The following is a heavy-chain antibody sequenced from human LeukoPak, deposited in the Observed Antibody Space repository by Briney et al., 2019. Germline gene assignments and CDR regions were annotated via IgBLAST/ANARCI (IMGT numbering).Heavy chain of an antibody. J-gene: IGHJ4*02. CDR1: GFAFSGHG. CDR3: ARGAAVALEL. Sequence: GRSLRLSCAASGFAFSGHGMHWVRQAPGKGLEYVAFIRFDGTTEYYTDSVKGRFTMSRDKSKNTLYLQMNSLRGEDTAVYYCARGAAVALELWGQGTLVTVSS. D-gene: IGHD6-19*01. CDR2: IRFDGTTE. V-gene: IGHV3-30*02.